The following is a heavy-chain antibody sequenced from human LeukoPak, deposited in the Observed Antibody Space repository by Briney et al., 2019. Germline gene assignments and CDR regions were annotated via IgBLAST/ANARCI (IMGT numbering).Heavy chain of an antibody. CDR1: GFTFSSYE. D-gene: IGHD5-18*01. V-gene: IGHV3-48*03. CDR2: ISSSGSTI. J-gene: IGHJ6*03. CDR3: ARDRAMAYYYYYMDV. Sequence: PGGSLRPSCAASGFTFSSYEMNWVRQAPGKGLEWVSYISSSGSTIYYADSVKGRFTISRDNAKNSLYLQMNSLRAEDTAVYYCARDRAMAYYYYYMDVWGKGTTVTVSS.